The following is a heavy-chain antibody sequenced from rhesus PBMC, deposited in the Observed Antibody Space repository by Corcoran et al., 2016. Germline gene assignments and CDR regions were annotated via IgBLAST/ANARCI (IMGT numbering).Heavy chain of an antibody. Sequence: QLQLQESGPGLVKPSETLSRTCAVSGGPISGYYWSWIRQPPGTGLEWFGNIDGNIAGTNYNPSLKSRVTISKDTSKNQFSLKLSSVTAADTAVYYCARIPSYGSSYTLWGQGVLVTVSS. D-gene: IGHD4-29*01. J-gene: IGHJ4*01. CDR2: IDGNIAGT. CDR1: GGPISGYY. CDR3: ARIPSYGSSYTL. V-gene: IGHV4-81*01.